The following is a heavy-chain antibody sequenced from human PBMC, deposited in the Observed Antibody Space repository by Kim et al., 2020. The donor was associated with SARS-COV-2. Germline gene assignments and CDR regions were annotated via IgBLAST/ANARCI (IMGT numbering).Heavy chain of an antibody. Sequence: SETLSLTCTVSDDSINSYYWTWIRQPAGKGLEWIGRICTTGSTNYNPSLKSRVTISIDTSRNQFSLKLTSVTAADTAVYYCARQTQGGSDGWFDPWGQGTLVTVSS. CDR2: ICTTGST. D-gene: IGHD1-26*01. CDR3: ARQTQGGSDGWFDP. CDR1: DDSINSYY. J-gene: IGHJ5*02. V-gene: IGHV4-4*07.